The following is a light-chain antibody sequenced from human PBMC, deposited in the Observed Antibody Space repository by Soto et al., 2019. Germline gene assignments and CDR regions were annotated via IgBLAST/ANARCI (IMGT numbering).Light chain of an antibody. CDR3: SSYAGSNNWV. CDR1: SSDVGGYNY. Sequence: QSALTQPPSASGSPGQSVTISCTGTSSDVGGYNYVSWYQQHPGKAPKLMIYEVSKRPSGVPDRFSGSKSGNTASLTVSGLQAEDEADYYCSSYAGSNNWVXGGGTKLTVL. CDR2: EVS. V-gene: IGLV2-8*01. J-gene: IGLJ3*02.